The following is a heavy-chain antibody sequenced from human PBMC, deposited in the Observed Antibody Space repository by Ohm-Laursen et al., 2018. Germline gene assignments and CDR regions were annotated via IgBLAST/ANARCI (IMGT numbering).Heavy chain of an antibody. CDR3: ARGSGFFKLDV. V-gene: IGHV4-34*01. D-gene: IGHD6-19*01. Sequence: SDTLSLTCAVNGESSSGYFWNWIRQPPGKGLEWIGEINQSGSTKYNPPLKRRVTLSADSSNSQFSLRLTSVTAADTATYYCARGSGFFKLDVWGQGTTVTVSS. CDR2: INQSGST. CDR1: GESSSGYF. J-gene: IGHJ6*02.